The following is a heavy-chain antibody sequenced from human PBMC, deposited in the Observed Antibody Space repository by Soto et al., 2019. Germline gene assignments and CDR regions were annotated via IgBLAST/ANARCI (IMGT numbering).Heavy chain of an antibody. D-gene: IGHD6-13*01. V-gene: IGHV3-7*03. CDR3: ARDSSPRIAAAGIDY. Sequence: LRLSCAASGFTFSSYWMSWVRQAPGKGLEWVANIKQDGSEKYYVDSVKGRFTISRDNAKNSLYLQMNSLRAEDTAVYYCARDSSPRIAAAGIDYWGQGTPVTVSS. CDR2: IKQDGSEK. CDR1: GFTFSSYW. J-gene: IGHJ4*02.